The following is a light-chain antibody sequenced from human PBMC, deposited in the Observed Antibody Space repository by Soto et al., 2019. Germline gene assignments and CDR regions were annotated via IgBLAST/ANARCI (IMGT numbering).Light chain of an antibody. V-gene: IGKV3-11*01. Sequence: ESVLTQSPATLSLSPGERSTLSCRASQSVSSYLAWYQQKPGQAPRLLIYDASNRATGIPARLSGSGSGTDFTLTISSLEPEDFAVYYCQQYNDWWTFGQGTKVDIK. CDR3: QQYNDWWT. J-gene: IGKJ1*01. CDR2: DAS. CDR1: QSVSSY.